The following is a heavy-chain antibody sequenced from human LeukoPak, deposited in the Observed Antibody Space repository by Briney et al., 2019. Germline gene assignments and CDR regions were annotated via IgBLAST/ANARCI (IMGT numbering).Heavy chain of an antibody. Sequence: SETLSLTCAVYGGSFSGHYWSWIRQPPGKGLEWIGEINHSGSTNYNPSLKSRVTISVDTSKHQFSLKLSSVTAADTAVYYCAREATIEYFDYWGQGTLVTVSS. J-gene: IGHJ4*02. CDR3: AREATIEYFDY. D-gene: IGHD5-12*01. V-gene: IGHV4-34*01. CDR2: INHSGST. CDR1: GGSFSGHY.